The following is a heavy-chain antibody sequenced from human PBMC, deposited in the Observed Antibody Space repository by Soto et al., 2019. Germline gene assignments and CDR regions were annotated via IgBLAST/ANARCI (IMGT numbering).Heavy chain of an antibody. CDR3: ARSVTAGGEY. CDR1: GDSITSLD. V-gene: IGHV1-8*01. Sequence: ASVSLSCKASGDSITSLDINWVRQATGQGLEWMGWMEPSSGKTGYAQRFQDRVTMTRDTSINTAYMELRSLTSDDTAFYYCARSVTAGGEYWCQGNLVSVSS. D-gene: IGHD6-25*01. J-gene: IGHJ4*02. CDR2: MEPSSGKT.